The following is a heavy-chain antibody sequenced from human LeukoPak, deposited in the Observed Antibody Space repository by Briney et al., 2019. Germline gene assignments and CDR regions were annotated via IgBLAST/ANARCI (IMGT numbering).Heavy chain of an antibody. CDR1: GFTFSSYS. Sequence: LGGSLRLSCAASGFTFSSYSMNWVRQAPGKGLEWVSSISSSSSYIYYADSVKGRFTISRDNAKNSLYLQMNSLRAEDTAVYYCARDYCTNGVCYTWGQGTLVTVSS. D-gene: IGHD2-8*01. J-gene: IGHJ5*02. CDR2: ISSSSSYI. V-gene: IGHV3-21*01. CDR3: ARDYCTNGVCYT.